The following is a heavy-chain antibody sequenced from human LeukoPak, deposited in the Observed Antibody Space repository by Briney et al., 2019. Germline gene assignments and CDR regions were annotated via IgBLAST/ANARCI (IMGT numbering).Heavy chain of an antibody. V-gene: IGHV3-30*04. CDR2: ISYDGSNK. CDR1: GFTFNNYA. Sequence: GRSLRLSCATSGFTFNNYAMHWVRQAPGKGLEWVAVISYDGSNKYYADSVKGRFTISRDNSKNTLYLQMNSLRAEDTAVYYCAKVPSHIVATIDFDYWGQGTLVTVSS. J-gene: IGHJ4*02. D-gene: IGHD5-12*01. CDR3: AKVPSHIVATIDFDY.